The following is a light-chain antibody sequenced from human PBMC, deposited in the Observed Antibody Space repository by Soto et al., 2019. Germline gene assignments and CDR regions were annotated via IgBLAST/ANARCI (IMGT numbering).Light chain of an antibody. CDR3: QTCGTGIQG. Sequence: QPVLTQSPSASASLGASVKLTCTLSSGHSSYAIAWHQQQPEKGPRYLMKVNSDGSHNKGDGIPDRFSGSSSGAERYLTISSLQSEDEADYYCQTCGTGIQGFGGGTKVTVL. J-gene: IGLJ2*01. CDR2: VNSDGSH. CDR1: SGHSSYA. V-gene: IGLV4-69*01.